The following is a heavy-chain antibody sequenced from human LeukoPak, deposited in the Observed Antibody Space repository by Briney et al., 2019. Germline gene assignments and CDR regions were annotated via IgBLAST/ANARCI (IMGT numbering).Heavy chain of an antibody. CDR2: INPNSGGT. Sequence: ASVKVSCKASGYTFTGYYMHWVRQAPGQGLEWMGRINPNSGGTNYAQKFQGRATMTRGTSISTAYMELSRLRSDDTAVYYCASTSMIELSDAFDIWGQGTMVTVSS. V-gene: IGHV1-2*06. CDR1: GYTFTGYY. D-gene: IGHD3-22*01. J-gene: IGHJ3*02. CDR3: ASTSMIELSDAFDI.